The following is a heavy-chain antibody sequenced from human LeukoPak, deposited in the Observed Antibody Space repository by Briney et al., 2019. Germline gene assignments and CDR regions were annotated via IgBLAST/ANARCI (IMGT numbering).Heavy chain of an antibody. D-gene: IGHD3-10*01. CDR2: ISWNSGYI. CDR1: GFTFSSYA. CDR3: AKGSYGSGSYVDY. J-gene: IGHJ4*02. V-gene: IGHV3-9*01. Sequence: GGSLRLSCAASGFTFSSYAMSWVRQAPGKGLEWVSGISWNSGYIGYEDSVKGRFTISRDNAKNSLYLQMNSLRAEDTALYYCAKGSYGSGSYVDYWGQGTLITVSS.